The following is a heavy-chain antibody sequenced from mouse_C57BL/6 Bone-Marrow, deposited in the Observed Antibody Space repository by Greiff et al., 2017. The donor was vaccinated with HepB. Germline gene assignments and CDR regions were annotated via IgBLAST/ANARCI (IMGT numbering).Heavy chain of an antibody. CDR3: ARYDGSSYGWFAY. CDR1: GFNIKNTY. CDR2: IDPANGNT. Sequence: VQLQQSVAELVRPGASVKLSCTASGFNIKNTYMHWVKQRPEQGLEWIGRIDPANGNTKYAPKFQGKATITADTSSNTAYLQLSSLTSEDTAIYYWARYDGSSYGWFAYWGQGTLVTVSA. D-gene: IGHD1-1*01. J-gene: IGHJ3*01. V-gene: IGHV14-3*01.